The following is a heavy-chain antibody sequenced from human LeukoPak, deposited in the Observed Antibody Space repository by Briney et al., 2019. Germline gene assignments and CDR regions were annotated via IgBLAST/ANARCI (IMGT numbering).Heavy chain of an antibody. CDR3: ARVREYCSSTSCYAWFDP. CDR1: GYSISSGYY. J-gene: IGHJ5*02. Sequence: PSETLSLTCAVSGYSISSGYYWSWIRQPPGKGLEWIGYIYYSGSTNYNPSLKSRVTISVDTSKNQFSLKLSSVTAADTAVYYCARVREYCSSTSCYAWFDPWGQGTLVTVSS. D-gene: IGHD2-2*01. CDR2: IYYSGST. V-gene: IGHV4-61*01.